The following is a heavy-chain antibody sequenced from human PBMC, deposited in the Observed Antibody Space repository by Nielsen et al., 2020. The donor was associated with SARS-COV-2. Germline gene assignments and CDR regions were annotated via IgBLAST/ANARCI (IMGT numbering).Heavy chain of an antibody. CDR2: IYYSGST. CDR3: ARAALDYDYGMDV. CDR1: GGSISSSSYY. J-gene: IGHJ6*02. Sequence: SETLSLTCTVSGGSISSSSYYWTWIRQHPGKGLEWIGYIYYSGSTYYNRSLKSRITISADTSKNQFSLKVSSMTAADTAVYYCARAALDYDYGMDVWGQGTTVTVSS. V-gene: IGHV4-31*03. D-gene: IGHD6-25*01.